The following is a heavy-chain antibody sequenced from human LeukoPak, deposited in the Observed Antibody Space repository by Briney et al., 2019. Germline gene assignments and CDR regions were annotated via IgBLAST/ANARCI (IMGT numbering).Heavy chain of an antibody. J-gene: IGHJ4*02. CDR3: ARAGLGASADV. CDR1: GFTFSSYA. Sequence: PGGSLRLSCAASGFTFSSYAMHWVRQAPGKGLEWVAVISYDGSNKYYADSVKGRFTISRDNSKNTHYLQMNGLRSDDTAIYYCARAGLGASADVWGQGTLVTVSS. CDR2: ISYDGSNK. V-gene: IGHV3-30-3*01. D-gene: IGHD6-13*01.